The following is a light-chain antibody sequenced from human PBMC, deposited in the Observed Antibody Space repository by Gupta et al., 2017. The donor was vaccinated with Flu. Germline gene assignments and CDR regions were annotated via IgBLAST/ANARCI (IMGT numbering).Light chain of an antibody. CDR2: DTS. V-gene: IGKV3-15*01. CDR1: QSVSSN. Sequence: TGTLSVSPGERATLSCRASQSVSSNLAWYQQKPGQAPRLLIYDTSTRATGIPARFSGSGSGTEFTLTISSLQSEDFAVYYCQQYNNWPGTFGQGTKLEI. CDR3: QQYNNWPGT. J-gene: IGKJ2*01.